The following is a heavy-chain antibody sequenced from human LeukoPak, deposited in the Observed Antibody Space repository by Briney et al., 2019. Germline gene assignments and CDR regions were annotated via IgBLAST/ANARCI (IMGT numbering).Heavy chain of an antibody. J-gene: IGHJ4*02. CDR3: SRLRGYSYGYADY. CDR1: GFTFDDYG. D-gene: IGHD5-18*01. CDR2: ISSSGSTI. V-gene: IGHV3-48*04. Sequence: GGSLRLSCAASGFTFDDYGMNWVRQAPGKGLEWVSYISSSGSTIDYADSVKGRFTISRDNAKNSLYLQTNSLRVEDTAVYYCSRLRGYSYGYADYWGQGTLVTVSP.